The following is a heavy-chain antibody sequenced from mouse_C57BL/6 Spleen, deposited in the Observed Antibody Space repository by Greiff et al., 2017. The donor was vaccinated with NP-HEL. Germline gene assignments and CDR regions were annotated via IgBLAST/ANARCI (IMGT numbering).Heavy chain of an antibody. J-gene: IGHJ3*01. Sequence: EVKLMESGEGLVKPGGSLKLSCAASGFTFSSYAMSWVRQTPEKRLEWVAYISSGGDYIYYADTVKGRFTISRDNARNTLYLQMSSLKSEDTAMYYCTRAGAYDYDDEGFAYWGQGTLVTVSA. CDR2: ISSGGDYI. CDR3: TRAGAYDYDDEGFAY. CDR1: GFTFSSYA. D-gene: IGHD2-4*01. V-gene: IGHV5-9-1*02.